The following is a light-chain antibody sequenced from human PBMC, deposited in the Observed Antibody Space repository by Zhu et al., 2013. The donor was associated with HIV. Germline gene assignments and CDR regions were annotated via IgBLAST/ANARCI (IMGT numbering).Light chain of an antibody. J-gene: IGKJ1*01. CDR3: QQYNSYSWT. CDR1: QSIDYW. Sequence: DIQMTQSPSTLSASVGDRVTVTCRASQSIDYWLAWYQQKPGEAPKLLIYKASTLEGGIPSRFAASGSGTDFTLTISSLQPDDFATYYCQQYNSYSWTFGQGTKVEIK. V-gene: IGKV1-5*03. CDR2: KAS.